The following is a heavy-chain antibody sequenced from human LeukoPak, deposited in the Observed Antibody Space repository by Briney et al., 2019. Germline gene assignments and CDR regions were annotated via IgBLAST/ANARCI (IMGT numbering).Heavy chain of an antibody. V-gene: IGHV1-46*01. CDR3: ARERELRPPYFDY. CDR2: INPSGGGT. CDR1: GYTFTNHY. Sequence: ASVNVSCKASGYTFTNHYIHWVRQAPGQGLEWMGIINPSGGGTTYAQKFQGRVTMTRDTSTGTVYMDLSSLRSDDTAVYYCARERELRPPYFDYWGQGTLVTVSS. D-gene: IGHD1-26*01. J-gene: IGHJ4*02.